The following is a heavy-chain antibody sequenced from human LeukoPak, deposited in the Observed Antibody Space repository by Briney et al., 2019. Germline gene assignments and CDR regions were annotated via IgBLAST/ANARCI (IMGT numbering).Heavy chain of an antibody. D-gene: IGHD6-25*01. Sequence: GASVRVSCKASGYSFSYFGINWVRQAPGQGLEWIGWINCYKGNTNYAQKSEGRLALTTDTPTSTVYMELRNLRYDDTAVYYCARSLDAAAGLANFDYWGQGTRVTVSS. V-gene: IGHV1-18*01. CDR3: ARSLDAAAGLANFDY. CDR1: GYSFSYFG. CDR2: INCYKGNT. J-gene: IGHJ4*02.